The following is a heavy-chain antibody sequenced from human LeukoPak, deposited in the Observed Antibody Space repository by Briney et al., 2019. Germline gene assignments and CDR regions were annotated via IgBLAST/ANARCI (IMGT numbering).Heavy chain of an antibody. CDR1: GGSITGYY. CDR3: AREEFLHEIDSSGYFVY. J-gene: IGHJ4*02. CDR2: VYSSGVG. D-gene: IGHD3-22*01. V-gene: IGHV4-4*07. Sequence: PETLSLTCTVSGGSITGYYWNWIRQPAGQGLEWLGRVYSSGVGNYNPSLTSRVTMSVDTSKNQFSLKLTSLTAADTAVYYCAREEFLHEIDSSGYFVYWGQGTLVAFSS.